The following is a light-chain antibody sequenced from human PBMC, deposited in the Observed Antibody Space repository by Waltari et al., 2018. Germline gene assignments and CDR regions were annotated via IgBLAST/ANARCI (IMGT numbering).Light chain of an antibody. J-gene: IGKJ4*02. CDR3: QHYDSYSAT. V-gene: IGKV1-5*03. CDR2: KAS. CDR1: QSIPRW. Sequence: DIQTTQSPSTLSASVGDRVTITCRASQSIPRWLAWYQQKPGKAPKLLIYKASILESGVPSRFSGGGSGTEFTLTISSLQPDDFATYYCQHYDSYSATFGGGTKVEIK.